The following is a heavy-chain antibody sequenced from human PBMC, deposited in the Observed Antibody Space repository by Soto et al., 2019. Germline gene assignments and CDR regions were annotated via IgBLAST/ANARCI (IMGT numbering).Heavy chain of an antibody. V-gene: IGHV3-53*01. J-gene: IGHJ4*02. Sequence: LRFSCAASGITVSTNYMSWVRQAPGKGLEWVSVIYSDGKTFYADSVKGRFTISRDNSQNTVSLQMNSLRADDTAVYYCARDGGVSNYDTSCYMVVCGQGPLVPGSS. CDR2: IYSDGKT. D-gene: IGHD3-22*01. CDR1: GITVSTNY. CDR3: ARDGGVSNYDTSCYMVV.